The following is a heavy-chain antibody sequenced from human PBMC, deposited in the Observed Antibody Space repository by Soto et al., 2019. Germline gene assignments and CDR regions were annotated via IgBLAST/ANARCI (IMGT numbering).Heavy chain of an antibody. D-gene: IGHD1-20*01. Sequence: ASVKVSCKASGNTFRFTIQWVRQAPGQRPEWMGWINVVNGNTKYSHKFQGRVSITSDTSATTAYMELSSLTSEDTAVYYCARDPVTTITEATYGMDVWGQGTTVTVSS. J-gene: IGHJ6*02. CDR3: ARDPVTTITEATYGMDV. V-gene: IGHV1-3*01. CDR2: INVVNGNT. CDR1: GNTFRFT.